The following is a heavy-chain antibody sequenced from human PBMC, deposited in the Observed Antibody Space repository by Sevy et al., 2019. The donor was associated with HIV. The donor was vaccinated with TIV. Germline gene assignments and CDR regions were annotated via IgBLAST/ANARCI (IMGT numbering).Heavy chain of an antibody. V-gene: IGHV3-43D*04. CDR1: GFSFDDYA. Sequence: GGSLRLSCAASGFSFDDYATHWVRQAPGKGLEWVSLVTWDGGATYYADSVKGRFTISRDNSKNSLYLQMNSLRTEDTALYYCARDREYSGYGAFDNWGQGTLVTVSS. J-gene: IGHJ4*02. CDR3: ARDREYSGYGAFDN. D-gene: IGHD5-12*01. CDR2: VTWDGGAT.